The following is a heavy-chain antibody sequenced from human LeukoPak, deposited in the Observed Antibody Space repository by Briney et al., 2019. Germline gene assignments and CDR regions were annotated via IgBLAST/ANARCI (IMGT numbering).Heavy chain of an antibody. CDR3: AIDLSQGIQLWFEGYFDY. Sequence: ASVKVSCKASGYTFTSYGISWVRQAPGQGLEWMGWISAYNGNTNYAQKLQGRVTMTTDTSTSTAYMELRSLRSDDTAVYYCAIDLSQGIQLWFEGYFDYWGQGTLVTVSS. CDR1: GYTFTSYG. V-gene: IGHV1-18*04. J-gene: IGHJ4*02. CDR2: ISAYNGNT. D-gene: IGHD5-18*01.